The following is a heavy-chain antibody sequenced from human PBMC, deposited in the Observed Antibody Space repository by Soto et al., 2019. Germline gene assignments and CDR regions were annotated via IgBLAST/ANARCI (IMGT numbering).Heavy chain of an antibody. Sequence: EARVVESGGGLTQSGGSLRLSCAASGFIVSDNYVNWVRQAPGRGLEWVSVTYSGGTTFYADSVKGRFTISRDHSKNTVDLQMNSLRVDDTAIYYCARGLGTYCTSSSCSNYYFGMDVWGQGTTVTVSS. CDR1: GFIVSDNY. D-gene: IGHD2-15*01. V-gene: IGHV3-53*01. CDR2: TYSGGTT. J-gene: IGHJ6*02. CDR3: ARGLGTYCTSSSCSNYYFGMDV.